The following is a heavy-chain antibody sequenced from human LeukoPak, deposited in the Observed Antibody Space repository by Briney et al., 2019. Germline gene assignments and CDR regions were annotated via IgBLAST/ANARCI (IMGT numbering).Heavy chain of an antibody. V-gene: IGHV3-48*04. CDR3: ARDDYCSSTSCYKDAFDI. D-gene: IGHD2-2*02. J-gene: IGHJ3*02. CDR2: ISSSGSSI. CDR1: GFTFSSYS. Sequence: EPGGSLRLSCAASGFTFSSYSMNWVRQAPGKGLEWVSYISSSGSSIYYADSVKGRFTISRDNAKNSLYLQMNSLRAEDTAVYYCARDDYCSSTSCYKDAFDIWGQGTMVTVSS.